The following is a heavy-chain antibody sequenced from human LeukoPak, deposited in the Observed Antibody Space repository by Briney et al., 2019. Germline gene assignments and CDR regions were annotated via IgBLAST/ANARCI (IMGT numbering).Heavy chain of an antibody. J-gene: IGHJ5*02. CDR1: GFTFTSYW. CDR3: ARDLGYGALDP. CDR2: INPDGSQT. V-gene: IGHV3-7*01. Sequence: SGGSLRLSCAASGFTFTSYWMSWVRQAPGKGLEWVALINPDGSQTNYVDSVKGRFTISRDNAENSLYLQMNSLRAEDTAVYYCARDLGYGALDPWGQGTLVTVSS. D-gene: IGHD4-17*01.